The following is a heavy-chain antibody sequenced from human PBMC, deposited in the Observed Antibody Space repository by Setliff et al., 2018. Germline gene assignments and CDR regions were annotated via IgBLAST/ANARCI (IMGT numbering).Heavy chain of an antibody. CDR2: IYYSGNT. Sequence: PSETLSLTCAVSGYSISNGYYWGWIRQPPGKGLEWIGSIYYSGNTNYNPSLKSRVTILSDTSKNQFPLILSSVTAADTAVYYCASERESASRQTYFDSWGQGTLVTVSS. CDR3: ASERESASRQTYFDS. J-gene: IGHJ4*02. V-gene: IGHV4-38-2*01. D-gene: IGHD2-15*01. CDR1: GYSISNGYY.